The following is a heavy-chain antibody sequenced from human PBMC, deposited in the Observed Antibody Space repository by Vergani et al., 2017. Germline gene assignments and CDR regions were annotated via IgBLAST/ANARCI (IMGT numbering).Heavy chain of an antibody. CDR1: GFTFSAYA. CDR2: ISGSGGST. V-gene: IGHV3-23*01. CDR3: AKDQRYSSSCLLDY. D-gene: IGHD6-13*01. Sequence: EVQFLESGGGLVQPGGSLRLSCEASGFTFSAYAMSWVRQAPGKGLEWVSAISGSGGSTYYADSVKGRFTISRDNSKNTLYLQMNSLRAEDTAVYYCAKDQRYSSSCLLDYWGQGTLVTVSS. J-gene: IGHJ4*02.